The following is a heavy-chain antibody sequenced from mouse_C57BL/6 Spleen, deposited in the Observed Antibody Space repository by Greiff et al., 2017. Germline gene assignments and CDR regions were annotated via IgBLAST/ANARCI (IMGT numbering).Heavy chain of an antibody. CDR3: VLLEDAMDY. Sequence: VQLQQSGPELVKPGASVKISCKASGYTFTDYYMNWVKQSHGKSLEWIGDINPNNGGTSYNQKFKGKATLTVDKSSSTAYMELRSLTSEDSAVYYCVLLEDAMDYWGQGTSVTVSS. J-gene: IGHJ4*01. D-gene: IGHD1-1*01. CDR1: GYTFTDYY. V-gene: IGHV1-26*01. CDR2: INPNNGGT.